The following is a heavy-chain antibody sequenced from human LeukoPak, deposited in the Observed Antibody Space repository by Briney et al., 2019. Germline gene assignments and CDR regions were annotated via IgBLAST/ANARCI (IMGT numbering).Heavy chain of an antibody. CDR3: ARDAIVVEGKWFDP. V-gene: IGHV4-34*01. D-gene: IGHD3-22*01. Sequence: SETLSLTCAVYGGSFSGYYWSWIRQPPGKGLEWIGEINHSGSTNYNPSLKSRVTISVDTSKNQFSLKLSSVTAADTAVYYCARDAIVVEGKWFDPWGQGTLVTVSS. J-gene: IGHJ5*02. CDR1: GGSFSGYY. CDR2: INHSGST.